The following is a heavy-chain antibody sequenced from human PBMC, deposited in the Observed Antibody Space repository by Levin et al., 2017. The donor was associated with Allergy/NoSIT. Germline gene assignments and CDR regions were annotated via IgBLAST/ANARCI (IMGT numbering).Heavy chain of an antibody. V-gene: IGHV3-23*01. CDR2: ISVSGDTT. J-gene: IGHJ6*02. CDR3: PRPPSDFLGGYGMDV. CDR1: GFTFSAFV. D-gene: IGHD3-16*01. Sequence: GGSLRLSCAASGFTFSAFVVNWVRQAPGKGLEWVSVISVSGDTTFYADPVQARFTMSRENSKNTLFLQMASLRVEDTAIYYCPRPPSDFLGGYGMDVWGQGTTVAVSS.